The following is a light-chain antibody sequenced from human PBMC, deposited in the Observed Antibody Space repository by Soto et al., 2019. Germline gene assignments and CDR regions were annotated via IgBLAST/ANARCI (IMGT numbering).Light chain of an antibody. CDR3: AAWDDSLSGPGV. J-gene: IGLJ7*01. Sequence: QSVLTQPPSASGTPGQRGTISCSGSSSNIGNFYVYWYQQLPGTAPKLLIYKNNQRPLGVPDRFFGSKSGTSASLAISGLRSEDEADYYCAAWDDSLSGPGVFGGGTQLTVL. CDR2: KNN. CDR1: SSNIGNFY. V-gene: IGLV1-47*01.